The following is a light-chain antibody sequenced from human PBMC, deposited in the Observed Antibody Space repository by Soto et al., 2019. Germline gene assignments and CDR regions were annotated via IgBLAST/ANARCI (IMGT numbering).Light chain of an antibody. Sequence: DIQMTQSPSSLSASVGDRVTITCRASQTISSSLNWYQQKPGKAPDLLIYAASNLQSGVPSRFSGSGSGPDFTLTISSLQPEDFATYYCQQSYSSPQMYTFGQGTK. CDR1: QTISSS. CDR2: AAS. CDR3: QQSYSSPQMYT. V-gene: IGKV1-39*01. J-gene: IGKJ2*01.